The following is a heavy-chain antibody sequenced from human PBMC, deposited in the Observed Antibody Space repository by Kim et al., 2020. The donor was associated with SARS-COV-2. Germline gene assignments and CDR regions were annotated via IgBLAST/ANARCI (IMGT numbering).Heavy chain of an antibody. Sequence: SETLSLTCTVSGGSISSSSYYWGWIRQPPGKGLEWIGSIYYSGSTYYNPSLKSRVTISVDTSKNHFSLKLSSVTAADRAVYYWARHVRRWQYLRPRNLDYWGQGTLLSVSS. V-gene: IGHV4-39*01. J-gene: IGHJ4*02. CDR1: GGSISSSSYY. CDR3: ARHVRRWQYLRPRNLDY. CDR2: IYYSGST.